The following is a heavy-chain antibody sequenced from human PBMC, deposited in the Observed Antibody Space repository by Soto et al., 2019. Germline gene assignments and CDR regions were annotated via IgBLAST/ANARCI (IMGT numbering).Heavy chain of an antibody. CDR3: ARGGGIAVAGDFDY. CDR1: GFTFSSYS. Sequence: PGGSLRLSCAASGFTFSSYSMNWVRQAPGKGLEWVSSISSSSSYIYYADSVKGRFTISRDNAKNSLYLQMNSLRAEDTAVYYCARGGGIAVAGDFDYWGQGTLVTVSS. CDR2: ISSSSSYI. J-gene: IGHJ4*02. D-gene: IGHD6-19*01. V-gene: IGHV3-21*01.